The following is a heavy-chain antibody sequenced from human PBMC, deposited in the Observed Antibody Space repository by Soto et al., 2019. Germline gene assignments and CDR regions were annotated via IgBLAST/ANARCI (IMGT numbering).Heavy chain of an antibody. Sequence: SETLSLTCTCTVSGGSISSYYWSWIRQPPGKGLEWIGYIYYSGSTNYNPSLKSRVTISVDTSKNQFSLKLSSVTAADTAVYYCARGGPYYYYYYGMDVWGQGTTVTVSS. V-gene: IGHV4-59*01. CDR1: GGSISSYY. CDR3: ARGGPYYYYYYGMDV. J-gene: IGHJ6*02. CDR2: IYYSGST. D-gene: IGHD2-15*01.